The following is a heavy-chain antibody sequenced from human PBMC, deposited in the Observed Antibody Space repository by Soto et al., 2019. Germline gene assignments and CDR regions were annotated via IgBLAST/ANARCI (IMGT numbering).Heavy chain of an antibody. CDR1: GFTFSNYG. V-gene: IGHV3-23*01. CDR2: ITGSSSST. Sequence: EVQLLESGGGLVQPGGSLRLSCVASGFTFSNYGMSWVRQAPGKGLEWVSGITGSSSSTYYADSVKGRFTISRDNSKNTLYLQMNSLRDEDTALYYCAKASGNYFTNAAVDVCGQGTTVTVSS. J-gene: IGHJ6*02. CDR3: AKASGNYFTNAAVDV. D-gene: IGHD3-10*01.